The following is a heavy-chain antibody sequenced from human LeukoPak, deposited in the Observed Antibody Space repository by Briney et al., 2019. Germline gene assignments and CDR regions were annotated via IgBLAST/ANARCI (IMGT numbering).Heavy chain of an antibody. CDR2: IYYSGST. D-gene: IGHD2/OR15-2a*01. Sequence: SETLSLTCTVSGGSISSSSYYWGWIRQPPGKGLEWIGSIYYSGSTYYNPSLKSRVTISVDTSKNQFSLKLSSVTAADTAVYYCARDSMDYYYMDVWGKGTTVTVSS. V-gene: IGHV4-39*07. CDR1: GGSISSSSYY. J-gene: IGHJ6*03. CDR3: ARDSMDYYYMDV.